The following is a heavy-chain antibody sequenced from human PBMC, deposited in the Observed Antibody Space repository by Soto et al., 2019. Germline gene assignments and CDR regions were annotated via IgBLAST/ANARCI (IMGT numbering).Heavy chain of an antibody. J-gene: IGHJ3*02. CDR3: ARDRGGTFDI. D-gene: IGHD3-16*01. CDR2: ISSNGGSS. CDR1: GFTFSSYA. Sequence: GGSLRLSCAASGFTFSSYAMHWVRQAPGKGLEYVSAISSNGGSSYYANSVKGRFTISRDNSKNTLYLQMGSLRAEDMAVYYCARDRGGTFDIWGQGTMVTVSS. V-gene: IGHV3-64*01.